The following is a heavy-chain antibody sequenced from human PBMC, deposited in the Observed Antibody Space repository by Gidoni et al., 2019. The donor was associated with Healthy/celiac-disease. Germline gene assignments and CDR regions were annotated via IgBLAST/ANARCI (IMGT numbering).Heavy chain of an antibody. J-gene: IGHJ4*02. CDR3: ARAWKRRGYSPDY. CDR2: IYYSGST. V-gene: IGHV4-30-4*01. Sequence: QVQLQESGPGLVKPSQPLSLTCTVPGGSISSGDYYWSWIRQPPGKGLEWIGYIYYSGSTYYNPSLKSRVTISVDTSKNQFSRKLSSVTAADTAVYYCARAWKRRGYSPDYWGQGTLVTVSS. CDR1: GGSISSGDYY. D-gene: IGHD5-18*01.